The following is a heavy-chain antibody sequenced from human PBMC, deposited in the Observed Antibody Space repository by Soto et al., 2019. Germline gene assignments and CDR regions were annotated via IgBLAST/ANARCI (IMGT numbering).Heavy chain of an antibody. CDR3: ARESIAVAGHPYYYYGMDV. CDR1: GGSISSYY. CDR2: IYYSGST. J-gene: IGHJ6*02. V-gene: IGHV4-59*01. Sequence: PSETLSLTCTVSGGSISSYYWSWIRQPPGKGLEWIGYIYYSGSTNYNPSLKSRVTISVDTSKNQFSLKLSSVTAADTAVYYCARESIAVAGHPYYYYGMDVWGQGTTVTVSS. D-gene: IGHD6-19*01.